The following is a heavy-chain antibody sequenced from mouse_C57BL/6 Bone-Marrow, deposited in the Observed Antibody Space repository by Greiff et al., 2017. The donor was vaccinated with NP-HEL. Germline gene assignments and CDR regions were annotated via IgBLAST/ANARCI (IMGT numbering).Heavy chain of an antibody. CDR3: VRQGYDGYYLDY. CDR2: IRSKSNNYAT. Sequence: EVKVVESGGGLVQPKGSLKLSCAASGFSFNTYAMNWVRQAPGKGLEWVARIRSKSNNYATYYADSLKDRFTISRADSESMLYLQMIHLKTQDTAMYYCVRQGYDGYYLDYWGRGTTLTVSS. CDR1: GFSFNTYA. J-gene: IGHJ2*01. D-gene: IGHD2-3*01. V-gene: IGHV10-1*01.